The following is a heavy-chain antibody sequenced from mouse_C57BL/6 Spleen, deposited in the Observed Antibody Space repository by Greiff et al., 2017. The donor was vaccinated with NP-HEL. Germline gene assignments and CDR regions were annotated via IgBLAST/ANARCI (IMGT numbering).Heavy chain of an antibody. V-gene: IGHV1-18*01. J-gene: IGHJ3*01. CDR2: INPNNGGT. D-gene: IGHD1-1*01. Sequence: EVQLQQSGPELVKPGASVKIPCKASGYTFTDYNMDWVKQSHGQSLEWIGAINPNNGGTIYNQKFKGKATLTVDKSSSTAYMELRSLTSEDTADYYGARGGNDYGSSFPFAYWGQGTLVTVSA. CDR1: GYTFTDYN. CDR3: ARGGNDYGSSFPFAY.